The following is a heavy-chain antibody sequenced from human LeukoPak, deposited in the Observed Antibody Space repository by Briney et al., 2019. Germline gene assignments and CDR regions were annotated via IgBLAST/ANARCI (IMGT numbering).Heavy chain of an antibody. CDR1: GGSISSGDYY. V-gene: IGHV4-30-4*01. Sequence: SETLSLTCTVSGGSISSGDYYWSWIRQPPGKGLEWIGYIDYSGSTYYNPSLKSRVTISVDTSKNQFSLKLSSVTAADTAVYYCARIPRGYSGSYCFDYWGQGTLVTVSS. J-gene: IGHJ4*02. CDR2: IDYSGST. D-gene: IGHD1-26*01. CDR3: ARIPRGYSGSYCFDY.